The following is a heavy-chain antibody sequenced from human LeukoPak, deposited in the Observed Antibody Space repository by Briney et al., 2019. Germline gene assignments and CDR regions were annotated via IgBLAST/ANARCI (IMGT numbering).Heavy chain of an antibody. V-gene: IGHV3-30*02. CDR3: AKDRITMIVVDGYYFDY. CDR1: GFTFSSYG. Sequence: GGSLRLSCAASGFTFSSYGMHWVRQAPGKGLEWVAFIRYDGSNKYYADSVKGRFTISRDNSKNTLYLQMNSLRAEDTAVYYCAKDRITMIVVDGYYFDYWGQGTLVTVPS. CDR2: IRYDGSNK. J-gene: IGHJ4*02. D-gene: IGHD3-22*01.